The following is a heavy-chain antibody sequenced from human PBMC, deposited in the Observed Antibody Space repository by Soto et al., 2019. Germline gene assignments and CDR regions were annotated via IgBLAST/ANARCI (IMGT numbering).Heavy chain of an antibody. CDR1: GFTFSSYA. CDR3: ARVDDSGLDY. Sequence: QVQLVESGGGVVQPGRSLRLSCAASGFTFSSYAMHWVRQAPGKGLEWVAVISYDGSNKYYADSMKGRFTISRDNSKNTLYLQMNSLRAEDTAVYYCARVDDSGLDYWGQGTLVTVSS. D-gene: IGHD1-1*01. J-gene: IGHJ4*02. CDR2: ISYDGSNK. V-gene: IGHV3-30-3*01.